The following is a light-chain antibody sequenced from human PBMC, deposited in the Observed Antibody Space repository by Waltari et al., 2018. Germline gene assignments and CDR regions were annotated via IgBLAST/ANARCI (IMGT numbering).Light chain of an antibody. J-gene: IGKJ2*01. CDR3: LQSSQWPYA. Sequence: VRTPPPPSLAATLGRPASITCWPVQSLVQSDGSIFLNWYHQKPGQAPRRLIYKVSSRESGFPDRFSGSGSGTDFTLKISRVEAEDVGIYYCLQSSQWPYAFGQGTKLEIK. V-gene: IGKV2-30*02. CDR1: QSLVQSDGSIF. CDR2: KVS.